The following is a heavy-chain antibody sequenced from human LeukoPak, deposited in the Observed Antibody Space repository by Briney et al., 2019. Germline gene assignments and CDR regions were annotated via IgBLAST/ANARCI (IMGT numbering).Heavy chain of an antibody. CDR2: IYYSGST. CDR3: AREGPHIVVVTAIPGYYYYMDV. V-gene: IGHV4-39*07. Sequence: SETLSLTCTVSGGSISSSSYYWGWIRQPPGKGLEWIGSIYYSGSTYYNPSLKSRVTISVDTSKNQFSLKLSSVTAADTAVYYCAREGPHIVVVTAIPGYYYYMDVWGKGTTVTVSS. J-gene: IGHJ6*03. CDR1: GGSISSSSYY. D-gene: IGHD2-21*02.